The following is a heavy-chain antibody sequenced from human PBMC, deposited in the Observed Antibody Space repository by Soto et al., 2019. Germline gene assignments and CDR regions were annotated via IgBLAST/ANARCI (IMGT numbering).Heavy chain of an antibody. V-gene: IGHV4-34*01. CDR2: LNHRGST. J-gene: IGHJ4*02. Sequence: QVQLQQWGAGLLKPSETLSLTSAVYGGSFSGYHWSWIRQPPGKVLAWIGELNHRGSTNYNPSLTSPVTLSVDTYKKQSSMKLSSVAAEYTTVDSCGRGGLRDCVWGSYRYFDFWGQGILVPVCS. CDR3: GRGGLRDCVWGSYRYFDF. D-gene: IGHD3-16*02. CDR1: GGSFSGYH.